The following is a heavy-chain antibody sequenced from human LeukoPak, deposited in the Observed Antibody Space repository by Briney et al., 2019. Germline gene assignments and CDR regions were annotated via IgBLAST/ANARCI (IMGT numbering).Heavy chain of an antibody. J-gene: IGHJ4*02. V-gene: IGHV3-21*01. CDR2: ISSSSSYI. CDR3: ASGSIVAYYFDY. Sequence: PGGSLRLSCAASGFTFSGYSMNWVRQAPGKGLEWVSSISSSSSYIYYGDSVKGRFTISRDNAKNSLYLQLNSLRAEDTAVCYCASGSIVAYYFDYWGQGTLVTVSS. CDR1: GFTFSGYS. D-gene: IGHD6-13*01.